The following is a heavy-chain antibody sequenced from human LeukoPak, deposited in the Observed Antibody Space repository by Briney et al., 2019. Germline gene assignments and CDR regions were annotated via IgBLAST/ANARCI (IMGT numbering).Heavy chain of an antibody. V-gene: IGHV4-61*02. CDR1: GGSISSGSYY. CDR3: ARGEERDFDY. CDR2: IYTSGST. Sequence: SQTLSLTCIVSGGSISSGSYYWSWIRQPAGKALEWIGRIYTSGSTNYNPSLKSRVTISVDTSKNQFSLKLSSVTAADTAVYYCARGEERDFDYWGQGTLVTVSS. J-gene: IGHJ4*02.